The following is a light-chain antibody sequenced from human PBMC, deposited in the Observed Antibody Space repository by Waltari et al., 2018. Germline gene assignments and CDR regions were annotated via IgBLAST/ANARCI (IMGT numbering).Light chain of an antibody. V-gene: IGLV2-14*01. Sequence: QSALTQPTSVSGSPGQSITISCTGTSRDVGFYNYVSWYQQYPGKVPRLLIYDVSERPPGISSRFSGSKSVNTASLTISGLQADDEADYYCNSYTGSSSWVFGGGTKLTVL. CDR1: SRDVGFYNY. CDR2: DVS. J-gene: IGLJ3*02. CDR3: NSYTGSSSWV.